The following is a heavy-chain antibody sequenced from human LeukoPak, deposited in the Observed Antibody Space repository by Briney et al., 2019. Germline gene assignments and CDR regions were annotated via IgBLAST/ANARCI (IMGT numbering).Heavy chain of an antibody. J-gene: IGHJ4*02. CDR1: GYTFTSYG. V-gene: IGHV1-18*01. CDR3: ARDHSSGWYSPLGY. D-gene: IGHD6-19*01. Sequence: ASVKVSCKASGYTFTSYGISWVRQAPGQGLEWMGWISAYNGNTNYAQKLQGRVTMTTDTSTSTAYMELRSLRSDDTAVYYCARDHSSGWYSPLGYWGQGTLVTVSS. CDR2: ISAYNGNT.